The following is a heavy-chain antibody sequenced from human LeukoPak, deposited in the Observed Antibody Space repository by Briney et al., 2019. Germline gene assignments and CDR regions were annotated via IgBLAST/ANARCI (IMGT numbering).Heavy chain of an antibody. D-gene: IGHD1-26*01. V-gene: IGHV4-31*03. CDR2: IYYSGST. CDR1: GGSISSGGYY. Sequence: PSETLSLTCTVSGGSISSGGYYWGWIRQHPGKGLEWIGYIYYSGSTYYNPSLKSRVTISVDTSKNQFSLKLSSVTAADTAVYYCARLFSSGSYRWDFDYWGQGTLVTVSS. J-gene: IGHJ4*02. CDR3: ARLFSSGSYRWDFDY.